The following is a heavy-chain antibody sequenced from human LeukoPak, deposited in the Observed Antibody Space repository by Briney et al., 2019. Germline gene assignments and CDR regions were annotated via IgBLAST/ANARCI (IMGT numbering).Heavy chain of an antibody. CDR1: GFTFSSYS. D-gene: IGHD6-19*01. J-gene: IGHJ4*02. V-gene: IGHV3-48*04. CDR3: ARVLAGTIDY. CDR2: ISSDSATT. Sequence: GGSLRLSCAASGFTFSSYSMTWVRQAPGEGLEWVSYISSDSATTYYADSVKGRFIISRDNAKNSLYLQMNSLRAEDTAVYYCARVLAGTIDYWGQGTLVTVSS.